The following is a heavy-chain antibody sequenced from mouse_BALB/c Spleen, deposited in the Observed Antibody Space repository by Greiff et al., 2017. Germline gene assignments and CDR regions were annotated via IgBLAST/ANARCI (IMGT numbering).Heavy chain of an antibody. D-gene: IGHD1-1*01. Sequence: VQLQQSGPGLVKPSQSLSLTCTVTGYSITSDYAWNWIRQFPGNKLEWMGYISYSGSTSYNPSLKSRISITRDTSKNQFFLQLNSVTTEDTATYYCARDLLLSYWGQGTLVTVSA. CDR3: ARDLLLSY. J-gene: IGHJ3*01. CDR2: ISYSGST. CDR1: GYSITSDYA. V-gene: IGHV3-2*02.